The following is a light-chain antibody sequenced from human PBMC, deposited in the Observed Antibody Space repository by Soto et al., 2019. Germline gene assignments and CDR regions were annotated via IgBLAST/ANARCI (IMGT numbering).Light chain of an antibody. J-gene: IGKJ4*01. CDR1: QDISSY. CDR2: DAS. CDR3: QQLNTYPIGT. Sequence: DIQLTQSPSFLSASVGDRVTITCRASQDISSYLAWYQQKPGKAPKLLIYDASTLQSGVPSRFRGSGSGTEFTLTSSSLQPEDFATYYCQQLNTYPIGTFGGGTKVEIK. V-gene: IGKV1-9*01.